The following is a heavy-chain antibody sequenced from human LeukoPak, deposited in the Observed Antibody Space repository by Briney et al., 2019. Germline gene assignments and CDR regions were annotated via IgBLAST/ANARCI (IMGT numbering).Heavy chain of an antibody. D-gene: IGHD3-10*01. CDR2: ISKDGFNQ. V-gene: IGHV3-30*15. J-gene: IGHJ4*02. Sequence: PGTSLRLSCAASGFTFSSYAMCWVRQAPRKGPEWVSLISKDGFNQDHADSVKGRFTISRDNSRDTLYLQMSSLRPEDTAVYYCAREAYYGSGRSRQPTPVWGQGTLVIVSS. CDR3: AREAYYGSGRSRQPTPV. CDR1: GFTFSSYA.